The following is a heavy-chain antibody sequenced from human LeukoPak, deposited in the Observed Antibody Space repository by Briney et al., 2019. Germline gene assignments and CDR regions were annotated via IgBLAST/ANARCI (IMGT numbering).Heavy chain of an antibody. D-gene: IGHD6-6*01. V-gene: IGHV1-2*02. CDR1: GYTFTVYY. CDR3: AREGIAARRRYNWFDH. Sequence: ASVTVSFTASGYTFTVYYMHWVGQAHGQGGEGMGWINPNRGGTNSAQKFQGSATMTRDTSISTAYMELSRLRSDDTAVYYCAREGIAARRRYNWFDHWGQGTLVTVSS. J-gene: IGHJ5*02. CDR2: INPNRGGT.